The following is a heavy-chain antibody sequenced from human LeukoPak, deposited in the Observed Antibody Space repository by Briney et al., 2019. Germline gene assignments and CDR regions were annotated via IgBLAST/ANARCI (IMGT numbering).Heavy chain of an antibody. CDR2: ITPIFGTT. V-gene: IGHV1-69*15. CDR1: GGTFSSYA. D-gene: IGHD6-13*01. CDR3: ARESRGTRYSSSWSQEDSYYGLDV. Sequence: GSSVKVSCKASGGTFSSYAISWVRQAPGQGLEWMGRITPIFGTTNYAQRFQGRVTITADESINTVYMDMSSLRPEDTAVYYCARESRGTRYSSSWSQEDSYYGLDVWGQGTTVTVSS. J-gene: IGHJ6*02.